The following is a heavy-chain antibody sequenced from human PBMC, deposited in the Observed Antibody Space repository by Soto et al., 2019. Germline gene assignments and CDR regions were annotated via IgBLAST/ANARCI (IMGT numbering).Heavy chain of an antibody. J-gene: IGHJ2*01. CDR3: ARDPQDWYFDL. CDR2: IYYSGST. Sequence: SETLSLTCTVSGGSISSGDYYWSWIRQPPGKGLEWIGYIYYSGSTYYNPSLKSRVTISVDTSKNQSSLKLSSVTAADTAVYYCARDPQDWYFDLWGRGTLVTVSS. V-gene: IGHV4-30-4*01. CDR1: GGSISSGDYY.